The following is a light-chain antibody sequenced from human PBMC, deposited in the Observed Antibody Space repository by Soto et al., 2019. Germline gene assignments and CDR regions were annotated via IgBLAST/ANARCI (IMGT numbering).Light chain of an antibody. J-gene: IGLJ3*02. CDR2: TNY. Sequence: QSVLTQPPSASGTPGQRVAISCSGSSSNVGSNPVNWYQQLPGTAPKLLIYTNYQRPSGVPDRFSGSKSGTSASLAISGLQSEDEADYDCAAWDDMLNGPVFGGGTKLTVL. CDR3: AAWDDMLNGPV. V-gene: IGLV1-44*01. CDR1: SSNVGSNP.